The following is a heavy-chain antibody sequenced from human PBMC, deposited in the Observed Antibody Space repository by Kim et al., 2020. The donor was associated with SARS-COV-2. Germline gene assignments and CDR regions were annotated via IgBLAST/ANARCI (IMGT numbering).Heavy chain of an antibody. V-gene: IGHV1-2*02. CDR1: GYTFTAYL. CDR2: VHPNSGGT. Sequence: ASVKVSCKTSGYTFTAYLMHWVRQAPGQGLEWMGWVHPNSGGTHYAQNFQGRVTMTRDTSITTAYIELTRLTSDDTAVYYCARDTGSFDFWGQGTLVTVSS. D-gene: IGHD1-26*01. J-gene: IGHJ4*02. CDR3: ARDTGSFDF.